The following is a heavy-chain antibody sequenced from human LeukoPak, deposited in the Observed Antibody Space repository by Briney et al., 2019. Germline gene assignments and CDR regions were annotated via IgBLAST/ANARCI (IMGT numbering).Heavy chain of an antibody. CDR1: GYTFTSYG. Sequence: ASVKVSCKASGYTFTSYGISWVRQAPGQGLEWMGWISAYNGNTNYAQKLQGRVTMTTDTSTSTAYMELRSLRSDDTAVYYCARWWCHLGYSYDDYWGQGTLVTVSS. J-gene: IGHJ4*02. D-gene: IGHD5-18*01. V-gene: IGHV1-18*01. CDR3: ARWWCHLGYSYDDY. CDR2: ISAYNGNT.